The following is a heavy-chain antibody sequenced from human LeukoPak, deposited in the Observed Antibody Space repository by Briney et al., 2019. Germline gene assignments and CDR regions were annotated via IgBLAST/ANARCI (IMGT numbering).Heavy chain of an antibody. D-gene: IGHD6-19*01. J-gene: IGHJ4*02. CDR1: GGSISTSSYY. Sequence: SETLSLTCTVSGGSISTSSYYWGWIRQPPGNGLEWIGSIYYSGSTYYNPSLKSRVTISVDTSKNQFSLKLSSVTAADSAVYYCARQWLVPGYFDYWGQGTLVTVSS. V-gene: IGHV4-39*01. CDR2: IYYSGST. CDR3: ARQWLVPGYFDY.